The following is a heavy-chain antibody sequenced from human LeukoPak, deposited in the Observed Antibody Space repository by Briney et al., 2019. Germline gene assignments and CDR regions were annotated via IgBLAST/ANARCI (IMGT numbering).Heavy chain of an antibody. CDR2: IYYSGST. D-gene: IGHD5-18*01. J-gene: IGHJ3*02. CDR1: GGSISSSSYY. V-gene: IGHV4-39*07. Sequence: SETLSLTCTVSGGSISSSSYYWGWIRQPPGKGLEWIGSIYYSGSTYYNPSLKSRVTISVDTSKNQFSLKLSSVTAADTAVYYCARPLRGYRAFDIWGQGTMVTVSS. CDR3: ARPLRGYRAFDI.